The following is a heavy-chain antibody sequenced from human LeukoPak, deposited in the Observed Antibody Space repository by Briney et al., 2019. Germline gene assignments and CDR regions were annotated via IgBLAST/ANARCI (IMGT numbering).Heavy chain of an antibody. J-gene: IGHJ4*02. Sequence: GGSLRLSCAASGFSFNDYYMTWMRQAPGKGLEWVSYISSGGGTIIYYADSVKGRFTIFRDNAKNSLYLQRNSLRAEDTAVYYCARDAASGYDRFDYWGQGTQVTVSS. D-gene: IGHD2-2*01. V-gene: IGHV3-11*04. CDR3: ARDAASGYDRFDY. CDR2: ISSGGGTII. CDR1: GFSFNDYY.